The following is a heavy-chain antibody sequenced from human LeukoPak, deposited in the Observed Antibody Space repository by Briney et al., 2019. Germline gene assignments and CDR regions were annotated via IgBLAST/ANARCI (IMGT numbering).Heavy chain of an antibody. D-gene: IGHD6-13*01. CDR1: GFTVSSNY. J-gene: IGHJ4*02. Sequence: GGSLRLSCAASGFTVSSNYMNWVRQAPGKGLEWVSVIYDGGSTYYSDAVRGRFTASRDPSKNTLYLQMNSLRAEDTAVYYCARESVKSAAEVYFDSWGQGTLVTVSS. CDR2: IYDGGST. V-gene: IGHV3-53*01. CDR3: ARESVKSAAEVYFDS.